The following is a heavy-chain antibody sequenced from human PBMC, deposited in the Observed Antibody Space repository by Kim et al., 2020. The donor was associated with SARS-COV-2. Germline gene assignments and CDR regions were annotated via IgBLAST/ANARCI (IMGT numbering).Heavy chain of an antibody. V-gene: IGHV3-48*02. Sequence: ADSVKGRFTISRDNAKNSLYLQMNSLRDEDTAVYYCARDRGTTGVLLSYWGQGTLVTVSS. CDR3: ARDRGTTGVLLSY. D-gene: IGHD1-7*01. J-gene: IGHJ4*02.